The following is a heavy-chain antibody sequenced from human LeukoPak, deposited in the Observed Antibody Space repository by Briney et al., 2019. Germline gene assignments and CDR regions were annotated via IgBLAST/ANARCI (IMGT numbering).Heavy chain of an antibody. J-gene: IGHJ3*02. V-gene: IGHV3-20*04. CDR3: ARDYDSSGYSDAFDI. Sequence: GGSLRLSCAASGFTFDEYGMSWDRQAPGKGLEWVSGINWNGGSTGYADSVKGRFTISRDNAKNSLYLQMNSLRAEDTALYYCARDYDSSGYSDAFDIWGQGTMVTVSS. CDR2: INWNGGST. CDR1: GFTFDEYG. D-gene: IGHD3-22*01.